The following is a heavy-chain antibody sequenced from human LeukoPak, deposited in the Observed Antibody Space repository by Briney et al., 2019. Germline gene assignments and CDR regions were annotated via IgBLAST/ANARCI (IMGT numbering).Heavy chain of an antibody. CDR2: IYYSGST. J-gene: IGHJ4*02. CDR3: ARDRGGFGELLGYFDY. V-gene: IGHV4-61*01. D-gene: IGHD3-10*01. Sequence: SETLSLTCTVSGGSVRSGSNYWSWIRQSPGKGLEWLGYIYYSGSTNYNPSLKSRVTISVDTSKIQFSLKLSSVTAADTAVYYCARDRGGFGELLGYFDYWGQGTLVTVSS. CDR1: GGSVRSGSNY.